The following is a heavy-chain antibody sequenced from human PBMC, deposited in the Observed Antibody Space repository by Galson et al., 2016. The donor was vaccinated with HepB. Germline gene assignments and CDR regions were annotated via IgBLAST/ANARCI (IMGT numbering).Heavy chain of an antibody. CDR3: AGDDYNGGMTEFLLGD. V-gene: IGHV1-69*06. CDR2: IIPIFDTP. D-gene: IGHD4/OR15-4a*01. Sequence: SVKVSCKASGGSFSTYAISWVRQAPGQGLEWLGGIIPIFDTPTYTLNFQGRVTITADTSTSTAYMELHSLRSEDTALYFCAGDDYNGGMTEFLLGDWGQGTLVTVSS. J-gene: IGHJ4*02. CDR1: GGSFSTYA.